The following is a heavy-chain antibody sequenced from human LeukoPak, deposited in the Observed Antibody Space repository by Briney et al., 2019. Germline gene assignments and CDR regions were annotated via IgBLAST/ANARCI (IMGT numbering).Heavy chain of an antibody. CDR1: GITFGSYW. Sequence: GRSLRLSCAASGITFGSYWMTWVRQAPRKGLECVANIKPDGSEKHYVDSVEGRFTISRDNAKNSLFLEMNSLRAEDTAVYYCARGRMAVAGSYEYWGQGTLVTVSS. J-gene: IGHJ4*02. CDR3: ARGRMAVAGSYEY. CDR2: IKPDGSEK. D-gene: IGHD6-19*01. V-gene: IGHV3-7*05.